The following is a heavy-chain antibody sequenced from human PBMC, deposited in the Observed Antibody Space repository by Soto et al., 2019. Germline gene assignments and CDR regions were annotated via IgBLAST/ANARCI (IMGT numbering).Heavy chain of an antibody. Sequence: PGGSLRLSCAASGFTFSSYSMNWVRQAPGKGLEWVSYISSSSSTIYYADSVKGRFTISRDNAKNSLNLQMKSLRDDDTAVYYCARTTVFGGNSAWGSDYFDYWGQGTLVTVSS. CDR1: GFTFSSYS. V-gene: IGHV3-48*02. J-gene: IGHJ4*02. D-gene: IGHD2-21*02. CDR2: ISSSSSTI. CDR3: ARTTVFGGNSAWGSDYFDY.